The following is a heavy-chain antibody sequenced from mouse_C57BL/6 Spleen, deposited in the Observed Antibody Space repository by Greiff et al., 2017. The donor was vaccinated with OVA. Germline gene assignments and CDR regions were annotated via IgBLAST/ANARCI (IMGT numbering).Heavy chain of an antibody. V-gene: IGHV1-59*01. CDR1: GYTFTSYW. CDR3: ARSGGSKDCDY. J-gene: IGHJ2*01. D-gene: IGHD1-1*01. CDR2: IDPSDSYT. Sequence: QVQLQQSGAELVRPGTSVKLSCKASGYTFTSYWMHWVKQRPGQGLEWIGVIDPSDSYTNYNQKFKGKATLTVDTSSSTAYMQLSSLTSEDSAVYYCARSGGSKDCDYWGQGTTLTVSS.